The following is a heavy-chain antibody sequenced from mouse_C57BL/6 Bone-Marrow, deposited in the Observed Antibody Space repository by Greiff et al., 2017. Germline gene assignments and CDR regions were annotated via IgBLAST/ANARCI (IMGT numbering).Heavy chain of an antibody. D-gene: IGHD1-1*01. CDR3: ARLYYYGRDWYFDV. Sequence: VKVVESGAELARPGASVKLSCKASGYTFTSYGISWVKQRTGQGLEWIGEIYPRSGNTYYNEKFKGKATLTADKSSSTAYMELRSLTSEDSAVYFCARLYYYGRDWYFDVWGTGTTVTVSS. CDR1: GYTFTSYG. V-gene: IGHV1-81*01. J-gene: IGHJ1*03. CDR2: IYPRSGNT.